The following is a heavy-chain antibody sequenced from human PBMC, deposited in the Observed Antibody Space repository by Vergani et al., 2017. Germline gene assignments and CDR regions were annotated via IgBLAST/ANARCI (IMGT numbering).Heavy chain of an antibody. J-gene: IGHJ4*02. CDR3: ARDRGGMAARVEYSY. Sequence: QVQLQESGPGLVKPSQTLSLTCTVSGGSISSGGYYWSWIRQHPGKGLEWIGDIYYSGSTYYNPSLKSRVTISVYTSKNQFSLKLGYVTAADTAVYYCARDRGGMAARVEYSYWGQGTLVTVSA. CDR1: GGSISSGGYY. V-gene: IGHV4-31*03. CDR2: IYYSGST. D-gene: IGHD6-6*01.